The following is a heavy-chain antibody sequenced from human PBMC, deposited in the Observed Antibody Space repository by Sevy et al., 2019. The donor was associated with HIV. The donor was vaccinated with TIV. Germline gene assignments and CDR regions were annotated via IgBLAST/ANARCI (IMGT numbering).Heavy chain of an antibody. J-gene: IGHJ4*02. Sequence: GGSLRLSCAASGFSFDNHAMMWFRQPPGKGLEWVSTTPTNGISTFYANSVRGRFIISRDNSKSTLYLEMNSLRVEDTALYYCARGWPIHLWGQGTLVTVSS. CDR2: TPTNGIST. CDR1: GFSFDNHA. V-gene: IGHV3-23*01. CDR3: ARGWPIHL. D-gene: IGHD3-3*02.